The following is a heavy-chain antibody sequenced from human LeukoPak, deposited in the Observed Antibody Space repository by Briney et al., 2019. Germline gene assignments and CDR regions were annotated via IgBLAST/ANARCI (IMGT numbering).Heavy chain of an antibody. CDR3: ASRLKVTYYYYGMDV. J-gene: IGHJ6*02. Sequence: PSETLSLTCAVYGGSFSGYYWSWIRQPPGKGLEWIGEINHSGSTNYNPSLKSRVTISVDTSKNQFSLKLSSVTAAGTAVYYCASRLKVTYYYYGMDVWGQGTTVTVSS. CDR2: INHSGST. D-gene: IGHD4-11*01. V-gene: IGHV4-34*01. CDR1: GGSFSGYY.